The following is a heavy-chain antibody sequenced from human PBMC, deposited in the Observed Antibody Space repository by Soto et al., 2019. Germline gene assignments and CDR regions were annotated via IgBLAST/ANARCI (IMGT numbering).Heavy chain of an antibody. Sequence: SETLSLTCTVSGGYISSYYWTWIRQPPGKGLEWIGYIYYSGSTNYNPSLKSRVTMSIDTSKNQFSLKLSSVTAADTAVYYCARGFGWTMPSLFWGQGTLVTVSS. CDR2: IYYSGST. D-gene: IGHD2-2*01. CDR1: GGYISSYY. CDR3: ARGFGWTMPSLF. J-gene: IGHJ4*02. V-gene: IGHV4-59*01.